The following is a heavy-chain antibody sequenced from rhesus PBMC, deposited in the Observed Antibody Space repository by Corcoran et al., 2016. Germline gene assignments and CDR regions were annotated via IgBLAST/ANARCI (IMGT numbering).Heavy chain of an antibody. V-gene: IGHV5-20*01. D-gene: IGHD1-26*01. Sequence: EVQLVQSGAEVKRPGESLKISCKTSGYSFTSYWISRVRQMPGKGLEWMGAFDPSDSDTRYNPSFQGQVTITADTSIRTAYLQWSRLKASDTATYYCAKDRNWNYGLDSWGQGVVVTVSS. J-gene: IGHJ6*01. CDR2: FDPSDSDT. CDR3: AKDRNWNYGLDS. CDR1: GYSFTSYW.